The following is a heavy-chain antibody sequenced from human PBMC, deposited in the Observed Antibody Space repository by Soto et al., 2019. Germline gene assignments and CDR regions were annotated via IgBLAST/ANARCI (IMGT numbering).Heavy chain of an antibody. Sequence: GASVKISCKASGYTFTGYYMHWVRQAPGQGLEWMGWINPNSGGTNYAQKFQGWVTMTRDTSISTAYMELSRLRSDDTAVYYCARGRHSNYEMDVWGQGTTVTVSS. CDR2: INPNSGGT. CDR3: ARGRHSNYEMDV. J-gene: IGHJ6*02. V-gene: IGHV1-2*04. CDR1: GYTFTGYY. D-gene: IGHD4-4*01.